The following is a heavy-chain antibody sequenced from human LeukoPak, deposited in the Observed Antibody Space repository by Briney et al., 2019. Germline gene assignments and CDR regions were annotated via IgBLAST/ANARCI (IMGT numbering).Heavy chain of an antibody. CDR3: AKGRGGSSNWGSDY. CDR1: GFTFIDYD. V-gene: IGHV3-13*01. Sequence: GGSLRLSCAASGFTFIDYDMHWVRQVIGKGLEWVSAIGIRGDTHYSGSVKGRFTISRDNSKNTLYLEMNSLTVEDTAVYYCAKGRGGSSNWGSDYWGQGTQVTVSS. CDR2: IGIRGDT. D-gene: IGHD7-27*01. J-gene: IGHJ4*02.